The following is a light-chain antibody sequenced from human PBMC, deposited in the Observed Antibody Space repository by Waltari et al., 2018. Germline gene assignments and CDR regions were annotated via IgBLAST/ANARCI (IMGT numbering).Light chain of an antibody. Sequence: IQLTQSPSALSAPVGDRVTIPCRATQDIYTYLAWYQQEPGKAPKLLIYAASTLQSGVPSRFSGSGSGTDFTLTISSLQPEDFATYYCQQFNSYPRTFGQGTKVEIK. J-gene: IGKJ1*01. CDR1: QDIYTY. CDR3: QQFNSYPRT. CDR2: AAS. V-gene: IGKV1-9*01.